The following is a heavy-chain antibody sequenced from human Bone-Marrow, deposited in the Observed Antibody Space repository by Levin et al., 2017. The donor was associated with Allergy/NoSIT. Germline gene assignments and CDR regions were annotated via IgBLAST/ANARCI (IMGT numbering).Heavy chain of an antibody. CDR2: IYSGGNI. CDR1: GFSVSSTY. Sequence: GESLKISCAASGFSVSSTYMIWARQSPGKGLEWVSIIYSGGNIYHADSVKGRFTISKDNSKNTLSLQMNSLRVEDTAIYYCARDTTRNEPGGVGWFDPWGQGTLVTVSS. J-gene: IGHJ5*02. CDR3: ARDTTRNEPGGVGWFDP. V-gene: IGHV3-66*01. D-gene: IGHD1-1*01.